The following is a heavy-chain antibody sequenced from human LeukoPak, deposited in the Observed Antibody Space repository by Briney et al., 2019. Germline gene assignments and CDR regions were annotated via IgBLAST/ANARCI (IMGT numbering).Heavy chain of an antibody. V-gene: IGHV1-2*04. CDR3: TRETPSRYFDY. CDR2: INPNSGGT. CDR1: GYTFTGYY. J-gene: IGHJ4*02. D-gene: IGHD4-23*01. Sequence: EASVKVSCKASGYTFTGYYMHWVRQAPGQGLEWMGWINPNSGGTNYAQKFQGWVTMTRDTSISTAYMELSRLRSDDTAVYYCTRETPSRYFDYWGQGTLVTVSS.